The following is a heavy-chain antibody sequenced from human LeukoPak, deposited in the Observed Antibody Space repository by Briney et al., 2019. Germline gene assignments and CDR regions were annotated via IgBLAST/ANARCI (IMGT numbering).Heavy chain of an antibody. CDR3: AKGSKGTYDY. CDR2: IIGNGDST. V-gene: IGHV3-23*01. CDR1: GFTFSSHV. Sequence: GGSLRLSCVASGFTFSSHVMTWVRQAPGKGLEWVSSIIGNGDSTYYADSVKGRFTISRDNSKNTLYLQMNSLRAEDTAIYYCAKGSKGTYDYWGQGTLVTVSS. J-gene: IGHJ4*02.